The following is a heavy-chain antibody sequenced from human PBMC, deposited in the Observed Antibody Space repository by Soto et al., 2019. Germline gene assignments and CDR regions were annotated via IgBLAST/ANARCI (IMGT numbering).Heavy chain of an antibody. V-gene: IGHV3-23*01. CDR3: VTSVYNSGPGY. CDR1: GLAFSTYD. CDR2: VTGSGSST. Sequence: EVQLLESGGGLVQPGGSLRLSCAASGLAFSTYDMSWVRQAPGKGLEWVSAVTGSGSSTFYADSVKGRFTISRDNSKNTLYLQMNTLRVEDAAIFYCVTSVYNSGPGYWGQGTLVTVSS. D-gene: IGHD6-19*01. J-gene: IGHJ4*02.